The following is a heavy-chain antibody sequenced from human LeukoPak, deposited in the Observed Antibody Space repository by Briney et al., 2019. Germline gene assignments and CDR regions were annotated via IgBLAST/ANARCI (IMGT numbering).Heavy chain of an antibody. CDR1: GGSIRSYY. Sequence: SETLSLTCTVSGGSIRSYYWSWIRQPPGKGLEWIGYISYSGSTNYNPSLKSPVTISVDTSKNQFSLKLSSVTATDTAVYYCARTIVVVPAAAFYFDYWGQGTLVTVSS. D-gene: IGHD2-2*01. CDR3: ARTIVVVPAAAFYFDY. CDR2: ISYSGST. V-gene: IGHV4-59*01. J-gene: IGHJ4*02.